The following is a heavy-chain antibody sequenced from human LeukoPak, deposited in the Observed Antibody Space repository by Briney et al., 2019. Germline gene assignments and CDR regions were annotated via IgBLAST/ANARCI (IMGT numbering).Heavy chain of an antibody. CDR2: IYYRVTS. CDR3: ARVDGWSLEGYNWFDP. D-gene: IGHD6-19*01. CDR1: GGSISSYY. J-gene: IGHJ5*02. V-gene: IGHV4-59*01. Sequence: SETLSLTCTVSGGSISSYYWSWIRQPPGKGLEWIGYIYYRVTSDYNPSLKSRVTMSVDMSTRQISLKLSSVTAADTAVYYCARVDGWSLEGYNWFDPWGQGTLVTVSS.